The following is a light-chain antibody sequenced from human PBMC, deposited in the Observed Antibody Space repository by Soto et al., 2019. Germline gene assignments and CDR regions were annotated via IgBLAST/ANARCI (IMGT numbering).Light chain of an antibody. Sequence: ESVLTQSPGTLSLSPGERATLSCRASQSVSSSYLAWYQQKPGQAPRLLIYGASSRATGIPDRFSGSGSGTDFTLTISRLEPEDFAVYYCQQYGSSRGLTFGGGTKVDIK. J-gene: IGKJ4*01. CDR2: GAS. V-gene: IGKV3-20*01. CDR3: QQYGSSRGLT. CDR1: QSVSSSY.